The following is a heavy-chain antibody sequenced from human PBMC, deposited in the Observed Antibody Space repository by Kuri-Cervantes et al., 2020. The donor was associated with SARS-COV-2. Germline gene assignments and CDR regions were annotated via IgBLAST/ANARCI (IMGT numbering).Heavy chain of an antibody. D-gene: IGHD3-10*01. Sequence: GESLKISCAASGFSFSSYGMSWVRQAPGKGLEWVSAISGSGGSTYYADSVKGRFTISRDNSENTLYLQMNSLRAEDTAVYYCANPITMVRGVIMGLDYWGQGTLVTVSS. V-gene: IGHV3-23*01. J-gene: IGHJ4*02. CDR1: GFSFSSYG. CDR2: ISGSGGST. CDR3: ANPITMVRGVIMGLDY.